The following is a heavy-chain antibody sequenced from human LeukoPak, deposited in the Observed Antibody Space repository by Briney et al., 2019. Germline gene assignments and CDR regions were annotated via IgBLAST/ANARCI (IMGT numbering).Heavy chain of an antibody. V-gene: IGHV3-23*01. CDR3: AKGALPSCRGVACYNLDY. CDR2: ISGSDPGT. D-gene: IGHD2-15*01. CDR1: GFTFRMYA. J-gene: IGHJ4*01. Sequence: GGSLRLSCAASGFTFRMYAMSWVRQVPGKGLEWASAISGSDPGTYYADSVKGRFSISRDNSRNTLYLQMNNLRAEDTAVYYCAKGALPSCRGVACYNLDYWGHGTLVTVSS.